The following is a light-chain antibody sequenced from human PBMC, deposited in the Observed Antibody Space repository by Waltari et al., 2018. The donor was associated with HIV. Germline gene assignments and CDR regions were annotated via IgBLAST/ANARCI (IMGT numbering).Light chain of an antibody. J-gene: IGLJ2*01. V-gene: IGLV2-23*02. CDR3: SSYAGSSTFVI. CDR2: GVS. CDR1: TRDVGTYKH. Sequence: QSALTHPPSVSGSPGQSITISCTVSTRDVGTYKHVSWYQQHPGKAPRLIIYGVSKRPSGVSNRYSASKSGKTASLTVSGLRAEDEADYYCSSYAGSSTFVIFGGGTKLTVL.